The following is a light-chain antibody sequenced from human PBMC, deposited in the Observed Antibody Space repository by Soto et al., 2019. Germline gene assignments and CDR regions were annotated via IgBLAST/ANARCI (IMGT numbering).Light chain of an antibody. V-gene: IGKV1-5*01. Sequence: DIQMTQSPSTLSASVGDRVTITCRASQRISSWLAWYQQKPGKAPKLLIYDASSLESGVPSRFSGSGSGTEFTLTIRSLQPDDFATYYCQQYNSYSGTFGQGTKVEIK. CDR2: DAS. CDR3: QQYNSYSGT. J-gene: IGKJ1*01. CDR1: QRISSW.